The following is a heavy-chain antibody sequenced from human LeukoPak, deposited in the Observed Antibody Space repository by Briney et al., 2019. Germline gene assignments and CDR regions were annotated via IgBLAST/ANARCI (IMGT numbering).Heavy chain of an antibody. CDR1: GGSISSGGYY. J-gene: IGHJ6*02. Sequence: SQTLSLTCTVSGGSISSGGYYWSWIRQHPGRGLEWIGYIYYSGSTYYNPSLKSRVTISVDTSKNQFSLNLSSVAAADTAVYYCATAPILRGEAGEQYKYGMDVWGQGTTVIVSS. D-gene: IGHD2-2*02. CDR3: ATAPILRGEAGEQYKYGMDV. CDR2: IYYSGST. V-gene: IGHV4-31*03.